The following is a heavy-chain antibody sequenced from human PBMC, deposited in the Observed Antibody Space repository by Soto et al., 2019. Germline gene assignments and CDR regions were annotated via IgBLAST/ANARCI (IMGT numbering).Heavy chain of an antibody. CDR2: IVVGSGNT. CDR1: GFTFTSSA. J-gene: IGHJ5*02. Sequence: SVKVSCKASGFTFTSSAVQWVRQARGQRLEWIGWIVVGSGNTNYAQKFQERVTITRDMSTSTAYMELSSLRSEDTAVYYCATGLLWFGDNGFGVNCFDPWGQGTLVTVSS. V-gene: IGHV1-58*01. CDR3: ATGLLWFGDNGFGVNCFDP. D-gene: IGHD3-10*01.